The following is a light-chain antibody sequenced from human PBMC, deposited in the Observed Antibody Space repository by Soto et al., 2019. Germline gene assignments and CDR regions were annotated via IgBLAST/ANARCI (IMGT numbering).Light chain of an antibody. V-gene: IGKV1D-12*01. CDR3: QQTNSFPFT. CDR1: EGVSRW. J-gene: IGKJ3*01. Sequence: DIQMTPSPSSVSASVGDRVTITCRASEGVSRWLAWYQQKPGKAPNLLIYNTFTLQNGVPSRFRGSRSATDFTLTISSLQPEDFATYYCQQTNSFPFTFGPGTKVDIK. CDR2: NTF.